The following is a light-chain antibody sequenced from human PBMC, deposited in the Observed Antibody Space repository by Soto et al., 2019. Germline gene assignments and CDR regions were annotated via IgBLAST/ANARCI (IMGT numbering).Light chain of an antibody. CDR3: KQYGSPGT. Sequence: EFVLTQSPGTLSLSPGERSTISCMAIQTVRNNYLAWYKQKPGQDPRLLIYDASSRATGIQDRFSVGGSGTDFTLPIRRLEPEEFAVDYCKQYGSPGTLGKWNKVDI. CDR2: DAS. V-gene: IGKV3-20*01. CDR1: QTVRNNY. J-gene: IGKJ1*01.